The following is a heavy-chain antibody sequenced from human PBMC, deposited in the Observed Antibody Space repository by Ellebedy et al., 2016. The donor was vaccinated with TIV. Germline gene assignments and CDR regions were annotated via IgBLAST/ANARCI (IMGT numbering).Heavy chain of an antibody. CDR1: GYTFTGYY. Sequence: AASVKVSCKASGYTFTGYYMHWVRQAPGQGLEWIGCINPNSGGTNYAQKFQGRVTMTRDTSISTAYMELSRLRSDDTAVYYCATTIVGATTLGYWGQGTLVTVSS. V-gene: IGHV1-2*02. CDR3: ATTIVGATTLGY. J-gene: IGHJ4*02. CDR2: INPNSGGT. D-gene: IGHD1-26*01.